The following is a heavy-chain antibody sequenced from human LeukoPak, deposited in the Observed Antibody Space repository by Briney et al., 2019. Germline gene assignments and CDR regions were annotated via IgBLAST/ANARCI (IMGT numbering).Heavy chain of an antibody. V-gene: IGHV1-69*04. CDR2: IIPILGIA. CDR1: GGTFSSYA. J-gene: IGHJ2*01. Sequence: SVKVSCEASGGTFSSYAISWVRQAPGQGLEWMGRIIPILGIANYAQKFQGRVTITADKSTSTAYMELSSLRSEDTAVYYCARGHLDILTGYARYGYFDLWGRGTLVTVSS. D-gene: IGHD3-9*01. CDR3: ARGHLDILTGYARYGYFDL.